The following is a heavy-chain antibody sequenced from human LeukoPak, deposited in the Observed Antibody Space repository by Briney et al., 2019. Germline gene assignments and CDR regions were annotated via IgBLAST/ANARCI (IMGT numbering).Heavy chain of an antibody. Sequence: SQTLSLTCAISGDSFSSNSAAWNWIRQSPSRGLEWLGRTYYRSKWYNDYAVSVKSRITINPDTSKNQFSLQLNSATPEDTAVYYCARELGDYSSGWYYFDYWGQGTLATVSS. CDR2: TYYRSKWYN. D-gene: IGHD6-19*01. V-gene: IGHV6-1*01. J-gene: IGHJ4*02. CDR1: GDSFSSNSAA. CDR3: ARELGDYSSGWYYFDY.